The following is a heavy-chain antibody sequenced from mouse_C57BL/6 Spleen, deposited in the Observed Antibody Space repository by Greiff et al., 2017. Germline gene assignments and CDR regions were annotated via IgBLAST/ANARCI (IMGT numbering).Heavy chain of an antibody. CDR3: ASSYDGYFDY. CDR2: IRNKANGYTT. J-gene: IGHJ2*01. Sequence: EVQGVESGGGLVQPGGSLSLSCAASGFTFTDYYMSWVRQPPGKALEWLGFIRNKANGYTTEYSASVKGQFTISRDNSQSILYLQMNALRAEDSATYYCASSYDGYFDYWGQGTTLTVSS. CDR1: GFTFTDYY. D-gene: IGHD2-3*01. V-gene: IGHV7-3*01.